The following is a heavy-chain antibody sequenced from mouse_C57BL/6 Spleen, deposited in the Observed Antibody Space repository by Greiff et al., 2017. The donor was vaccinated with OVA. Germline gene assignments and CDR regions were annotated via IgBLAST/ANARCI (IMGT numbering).Heavy chain of an antibody. D-gene: IGHD1-1*01. Sequence: VMLVESGPGLVQPSQSLSITCTVSGFSLTSYGVHWVRQSPGKGLEWLGVIWRGGSTDFNAAFMSRLSITKDNSKSQVFFKMNSLQADDTAIYYCAKNDYYGSSFDYWGQGTTLTVSS. V-gene: IGHV2-5*01. CDR1: GFSLTSYG. J-gene: IGHJ2*01. CDR2: IWRGGST. CDR3: AKNDYYGSSFDY.